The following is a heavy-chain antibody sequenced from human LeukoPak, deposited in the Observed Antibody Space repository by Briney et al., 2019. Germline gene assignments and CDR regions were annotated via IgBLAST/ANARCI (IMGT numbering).Heavy chain of an antibody. V-gene: IGHV4-61*02. CDR2: LYSSGNT. D-gene: IGHD3-3*01. CDR1: GDSVSSTS. Sequence: PSETLSLTCSVSGDSVSSTSFVWTWVRPPAGGGLEWIGRLYSSGNTNYNPSLSSRVSISVATSKNQFSLRLTFVTAADTAIYYCARGRDDFWSGKSMDVWGKGTTVVVSS. J-gene: IGHJ6*04. CDR3: ARGRDDFWSGKSMDV.